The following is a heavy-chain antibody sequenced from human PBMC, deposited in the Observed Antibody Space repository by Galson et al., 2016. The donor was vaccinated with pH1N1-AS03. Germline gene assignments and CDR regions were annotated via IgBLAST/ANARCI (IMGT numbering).Heavy chain of an antibody. CDR1: GFSLTTSAVG. CDR3: ARTAGWLPDF. CDR2: TYWDDDT. V-gene: IGHV2-5*02. J-gene: IGHJ4*02. D-gene: IGHD3-9*01. Sequence: PALVKPTQTLTLTCTFSGFSLTTSAVGVVWIRQPPGKALEWLALTYWDDDTRYNSSLKSRLTITKDTSKNQVVLTMTNMDPVDTATYYCARTAGWLPDFWGQGTLVTVSS.